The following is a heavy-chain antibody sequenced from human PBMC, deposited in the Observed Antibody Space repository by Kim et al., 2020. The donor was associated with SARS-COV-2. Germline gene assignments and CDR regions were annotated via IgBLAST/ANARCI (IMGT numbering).Heavy chain of an antibody. V-gene: IGHV4-39*01. Sequence: SETLSLTCTASAGSISSSNFYWGWIRQPPGKGLEWIGSMHYSGTTYYNPSLKSRVTISVDTSKNQFSLKVNSVTAADTAVYYCVRQVRTAVGPSDFDNWGQGNLVIVSS. CDR1: AGSISSSNFY. J-gene: IGHJ4*02. CDR2: MHYSGTT. CDR3: VRQVRTAVGPSDFDN. D-gene: IGHD6-13*01.